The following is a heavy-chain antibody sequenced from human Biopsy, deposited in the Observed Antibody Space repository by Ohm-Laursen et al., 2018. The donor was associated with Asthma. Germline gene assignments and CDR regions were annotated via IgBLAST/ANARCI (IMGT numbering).Heavy chain of an antibody. Sequence: SLRLSCTASGFSFDSYGMHWVRQAPGKGLEWVAVMSFDGRQTYYADSVKGRFTISRDNSKNTLYLQMNSLRAEDTAVYYCAKERYYDFWSGYPIWGQGTMVTVSS. J-gene: IGHJ3*02. D-gene: IGHD3-3*01. CDR3: AKERYYDFWSGYPI. CDR1: GFSFDSYG. V-gene: IGHV3-30*18. CDR2: MSFDGRQT.